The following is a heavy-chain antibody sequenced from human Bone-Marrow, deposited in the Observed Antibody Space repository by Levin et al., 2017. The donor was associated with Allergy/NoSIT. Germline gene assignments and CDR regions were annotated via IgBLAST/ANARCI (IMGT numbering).Heavy chain of an antibody. V-gene: IGHV4-34*01. CDR3: ARGLGYYGSGSYQYYYDYYMDV. CDR1: GGSFSGYY. Sequence: SETLSLTCAVYGGSFSGYYWSWIRQPPGKGLEWIGEINHSGSTNYNPSLKSRVTISVDTSKNQFSLKLSSVTAADTAVYYCARGLGYYGSGSYQYYYDYYMDVWGKGTTVTVSS. CDR2: INHSGST. D-gene: IGHD3-10*01. J-gene: IGHJ6*03.